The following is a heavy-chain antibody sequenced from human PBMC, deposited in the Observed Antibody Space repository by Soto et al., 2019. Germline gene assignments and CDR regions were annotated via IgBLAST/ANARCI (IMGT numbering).Heavy chain of an antibody. Sequence: GGSLRLSCAASGFTFSSYAMSWVRQAPGKGLEWVSAISGSGGSTYYADTVKGRFTISRDNSKNTLYLQMNSLRAEDTAVYYCAKEGIFSSSSGPFGYWGQGTLVTVSS. CDR2: ISGSGGST. V-gene: IGHV3-23*01. CDR3: AKEGIFSSSSGPFGY. D-gene: IGHD6-6*01. J-gene: IGHJ4*02. CDR1: GFTFSSYA.